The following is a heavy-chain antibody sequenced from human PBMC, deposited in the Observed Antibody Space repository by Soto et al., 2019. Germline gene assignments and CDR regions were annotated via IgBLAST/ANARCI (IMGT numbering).Heavy chain of an antibody. Sequence: PSETLSLTCPVSGCSMSSYYWSWIRHPPGKGLEWIGYIYYSGSTNYNPSLKRRVTISVDTSKNQFSLKLSSVTAADAAVYYCARDRRGKRGIAVAGTGVFDPWGQGTLVTVSS. J-gene: IGHJ5*02. CDR3: ARDRRGKRGIAVAGTGVFDP. V-gene: IGHV4-59*01. CDR1: GCSMSSYY. D-gene: IGHD6-19*01. CDR2: IYYSGST.